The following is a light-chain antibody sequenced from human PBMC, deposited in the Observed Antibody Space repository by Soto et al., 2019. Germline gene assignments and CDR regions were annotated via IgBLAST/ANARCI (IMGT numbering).Light chain of an antibody. CDR2: QDS. Sequence: SSELTQPPSVSVSPGQTASITCSGDKLGDKYACWYQQKPGQSPVLVIYQDSKRPSGIPERFSGSKSGTSASLAISGLRSEDEADYYCAAWDDRLSGLVFGRGTKLTVL. CDR1: KLGDKY. J-gene: IGLJ2*01. V-gene: IGLV3-1*01. CDR3: AAWDDRLSGLV.